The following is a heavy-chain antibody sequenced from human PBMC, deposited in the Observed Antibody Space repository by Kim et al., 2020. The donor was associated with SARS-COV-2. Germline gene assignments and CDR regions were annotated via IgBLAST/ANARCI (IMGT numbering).Heavy chain of an antibody. CDR3: ARDDDILTGGYFDY. J-gene: IGHJ4*01. D-gene: IGHD3-9*01. CDR2: IIPIFGTA. Sequence: SVKVSCKASGGTFSSYAISWVRQAPGQGLEWMGGIIPIFGTANYAQKFQGRVTITADESTSTAYMELSSLRSEDTAVYYCARDDDILTGGYFDYWGQEPWSPSPQ. CDR1: GGTFSSYA. V-gene: IGHV1-69*13.